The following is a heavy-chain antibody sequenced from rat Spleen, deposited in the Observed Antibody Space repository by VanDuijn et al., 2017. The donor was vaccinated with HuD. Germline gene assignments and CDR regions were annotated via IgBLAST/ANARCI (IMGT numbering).Heavy chain of an antibody. CDR1: GFTFNKYW. Sequence: EVQLVESGGGLVQPGRSLKLSCAASGFTFNKYWMAWIRQAPGKGLEWVASITATGDSTNYPDSVKGRFTVSRDNAKSTLYLQMDSLRSEDTATYYCSGPFDYWGQGVMVTVSS. CDR3: SGPFDY. J-gene: IGHJ2*01. CDR2: ITATGDST. V-gene: IGHV5-31*01.